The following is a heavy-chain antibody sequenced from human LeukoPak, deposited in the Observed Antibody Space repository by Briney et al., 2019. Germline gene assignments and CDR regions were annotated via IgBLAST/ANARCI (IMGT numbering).Heavy chain of an antibody. D-gene: IGHD4-17*01. CDR2: IYYSGST. Sequence: SGTLSLTCDVSGVSISSSNRWSWVRQPPGKGLEWIGYIYYSGSTNYNPSLKSRVTISVDTSKNQFSLKLSSVTAADTAVYYCARGGLTTLGYWGQGTLVTVSS. V-gene: IGHV4-4*02. CDR1: GVSISSSNR. CDR3: ARGGLTTLGY. J-gene: IGHJ4*02.